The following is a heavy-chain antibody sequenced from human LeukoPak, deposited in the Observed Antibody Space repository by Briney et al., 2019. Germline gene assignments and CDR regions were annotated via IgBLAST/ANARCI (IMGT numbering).Heavy chain of an antibody. CDR2: IKQDGSEK. V-gene: IGHV3-7*01. D-gene: IGHD1-20*01. CDR1: GFTFSSYW. Sequence: GGSLRLSCAASGFTFSSYWMSWVRQAPGKGLEWVANIKQDGSEKYYVDSVKGRFTISRDNSKNTLYLQMNSLRAEDTAVYYCARADKLNWNRLDYWGQGTLVTVSS. CDR3: ARADKLNWNRLDY. J-gene: IGHJ4*02.